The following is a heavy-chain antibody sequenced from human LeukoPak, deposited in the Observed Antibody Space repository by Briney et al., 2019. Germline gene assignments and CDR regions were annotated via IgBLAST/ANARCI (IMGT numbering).Heavy chain of an antibody. D-gene: IGHD5-12*01. CDR1: GFTFSRHA. Sequence: PGGSLRLSCAASGFTFSRHAMSWVRQAPGKGLEWVANIKQDGSEKYYVDSVKGRFTISRDNAKNSLYLQMNSLRAEDTAVYYCARDPEGYGGYVSYFDYWGQGTLVTVSS. V-gene: IGHV3-7*01. J-gene: IGHJ4*02. CDR2: IKQDGSEK. CDR3: ARDPEGYGGYVSYFDY.